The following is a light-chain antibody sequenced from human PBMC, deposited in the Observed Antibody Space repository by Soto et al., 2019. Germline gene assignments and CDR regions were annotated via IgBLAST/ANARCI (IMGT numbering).Light chain of an antibody. CDR1: QSISSW. Sequence: DVQMTQFPSTLSASVGDRVTITCRASQSISSWLAWYQQKPGKAPKLLMYDASSLGSGVPSRFSGSGSGTEFTLTISSLQPDDFATYYCQQYNGYPWTFGQGTKVDIK. V-gene: IGKV1-5*01. CDR2: DAS. CDR3: QQYNGYPWT. J-gene: IGKJ1*01.